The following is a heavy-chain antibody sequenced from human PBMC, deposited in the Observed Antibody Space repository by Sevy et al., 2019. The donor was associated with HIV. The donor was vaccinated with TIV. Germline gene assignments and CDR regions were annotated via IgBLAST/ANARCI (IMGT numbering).Heavy chain of an antibody. CDR3: AREDRRVGQWLAGWFDP. CDR1: GGSISSYY. Sequence: SETLSLTCTVSGGSISSYYWSWIRQPPGKGLEWIGYIYYSGSTNYNPSLKSRVTISVDTSKNRFSLKLSSVTAADTAVYYCAREDRRVGQWLAGWFDPWGQGTLVTVSS. V-gene: IGHV4-59*01. CDR2: IYYSGST. D-gene: IGHD6-19*01. J-gene: IGHJ5*02.